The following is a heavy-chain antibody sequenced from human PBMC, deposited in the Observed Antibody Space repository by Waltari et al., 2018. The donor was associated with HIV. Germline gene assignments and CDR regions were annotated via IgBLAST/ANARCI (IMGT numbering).Heavy chain of an antibody. J-gene: IGHJ6*02. CDR3: ARDTPVTIFDYYYYGMDV. CDR1: GGSISSYY. V-gene: IGHV4-4*07. CDR2: IYTSGST. D-gene: IGHD3-3*01. Sequence: QVQLQESGPGLVKPSETLSLTCTVPGGSISSYYWSWIRQPAGTELEWIGRIYTSGSTNYNPSLRSRVTMSVEMSKNQFSLKLSSVTAADTAVYYCARDTPVTIFDYYYYGMDVWGQGTTVTVSS.